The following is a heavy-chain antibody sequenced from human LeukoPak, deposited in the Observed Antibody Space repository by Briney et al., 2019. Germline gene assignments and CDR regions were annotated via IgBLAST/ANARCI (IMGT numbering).Heavy chain of an antibody. CDR3: ARQLAAGNDGFDV. V-gene: IGHV4-39*01. D-gene: IGHD2-15*01. CDR2: IYYNEDT. Sequence: TSETLSLTCSVSGVSIYSSTYYWAWIRQPPGKGLEFIGSIYYNEDTFHNPSLKSRLTISVDTSASLFSLRLTSVTAADTATYYCARQLAAGNDGFDVWGQGTVVTVSS. J-gene: IGHJ3*01. CDR1: GVSIYSSTYY.